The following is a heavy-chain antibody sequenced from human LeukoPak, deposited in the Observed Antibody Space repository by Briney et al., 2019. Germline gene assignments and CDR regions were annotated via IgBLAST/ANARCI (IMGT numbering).Heavy chain of an antibody. D-gene: IGHD4-17*01. V-gene: IGHV3-48*03. J-gene: IGHJ4*02. CDR3: AKGGASVTRYVDY. Sequence: GSLRLSCAASGFTFSSYEMNWVRQAPGKGLEWVSYISSSGSTIYYADSVKGRFTISRDNAKNSLYLQMNSLRPEDTAVYYCAKGGASVTRYVDYWGQGTLVTVSS. CDR2: ISSSGSTI. CDR1: GFTFSSYE.